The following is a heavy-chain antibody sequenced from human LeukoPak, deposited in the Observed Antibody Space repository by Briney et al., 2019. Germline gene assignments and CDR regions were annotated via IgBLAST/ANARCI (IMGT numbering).Heavy chain of an antibody. J-gene: IGHJ4*02. D-gene: IGHD3-22*01. CDR3: ARDSHVVTIDY. V-gene: IGHV3-11*04. Sequence: GGSLRLSCAASGFTFSDYYMSWIRQAPGKGLEWVSYIGSSGSTIYYADSVKGRFAISRDNAKNSLYLQMNSLRAEDTAVYYCARDSHVVTIDYWGQGTXVTVSS. CDR1: GFTFSDYY. CDR2: IGSSGSTI.